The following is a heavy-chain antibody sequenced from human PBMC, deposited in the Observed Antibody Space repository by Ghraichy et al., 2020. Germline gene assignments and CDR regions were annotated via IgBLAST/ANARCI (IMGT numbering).Heavy chain of an antibody. CDR1: GFSFTDYW. V-gene: IGHV3-74*01. Sequence: LSLTCAASGFSFTDYWMHWVRQTPGRGLEWVSHLNIDGTTVNYADPVKGRFTISRDNAKNTMYLQMISLTVEDTAVYYCVRSYKDGLRHFDYWGQGTLVTVSS. D-gene: IGHD1-14*01. CDR3: VRSYKDGLRHFDY. CDR2: LNIDGTTV. J-gene: IGHJ4*02.